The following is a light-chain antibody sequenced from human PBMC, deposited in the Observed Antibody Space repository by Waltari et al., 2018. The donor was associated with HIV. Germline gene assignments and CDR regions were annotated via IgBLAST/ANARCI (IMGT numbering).Light chain of an antibody. CDR1: RSNIGAGYD. Sequence: QAVLTQPPSVSGAPGQRVTISCTGSRSNIGAGYDVHWYQQVPGTAPRLLSDDDTIRPSGGPCRFSGSNSGTSASLAITGLQAEDEAHSSCQSYDDNLDGVFGGGTKLTFL. V-gene: IGLV1-40*01. CDR3: QSYDDNLDGV. J-gene: IGLJ2*01. CDR2: DDT.